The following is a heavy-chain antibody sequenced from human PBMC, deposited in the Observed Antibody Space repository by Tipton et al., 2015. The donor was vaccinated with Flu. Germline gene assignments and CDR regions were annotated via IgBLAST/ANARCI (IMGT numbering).Heavy chain of an antibody. J-gene: IGHJ4*02. CDR3: ARETSYYDSSEADY. CDR2: ISSSGSTI. Sequence: SLRLSCDVSGYSITSVYYWGWIRQPPGKGLEWVSYISSSGSTIYYADSVKGRFTISRDNAKNSLYLQMNSLRAEDTAVYYCARETSYYDSSEADYWGQGTLVTVSS. D-gene: IGHD3-22*01. CDR1: GYSITSVYY. V-gene: IGHV3-11*01.